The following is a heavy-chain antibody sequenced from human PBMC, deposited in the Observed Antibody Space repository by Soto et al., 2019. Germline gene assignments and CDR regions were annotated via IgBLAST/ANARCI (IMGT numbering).Heavy chain of an antibody. D-gene: IGHD3-10*01. Sequence: SETLSLTCDVYGGSFNGYYWGWIRQAPGKGLEWIVDINLSGSPNYNPSLQSRVSVSLDSSKTHFSLKLSSVTAADTAVYYCATFPPEGRTATPRGDDAFDLWGQGTLVTVSS. V-gene: IGHV4-34*01. CDR3: ATFPPEGRTATPRGDDAFDL. CDR1: GGSFNGYY. CDR2: INLSGSP. J-gene: IGHJ3*01.